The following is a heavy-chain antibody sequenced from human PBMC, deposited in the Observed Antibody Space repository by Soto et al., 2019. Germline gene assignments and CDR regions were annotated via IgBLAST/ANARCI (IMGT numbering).Heavy chain of an antibody. CDR1: GGPVRNGTSY. J-gene: IGHJ4*02. V-gene: IGHV4-61*01. Sequence: SETLSLTCTVSGGPVRNGTSYWSWIRQSPGKGLEWIGYVYYSGSTNYNPSLKSRVTISVDTSKNQFSLKLSSVTAADTAVYYCARSSTGYSSGWPLYYFDYWGQGTLVTVSS. D-gene: IGHD6-19*01. CDR3: ARSSTGYSSGWPLYYFDY. CDR2: VYYSGST.